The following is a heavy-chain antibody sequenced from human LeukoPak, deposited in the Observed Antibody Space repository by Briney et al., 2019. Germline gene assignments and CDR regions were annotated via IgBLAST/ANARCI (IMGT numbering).Heavy chain of an antibody. CDR1: GASISSYY. V-gene: IGHV4-59*01. D-gene: IGHD5-18*01. CDR3: AREPAGYGIHHFDY. Sequence: SETLSLTCNVSGASISSYYWNWIRQPPGKGLEWIGYISNSGRTNYNPSLESRVTISLDTSKSQFSLELRSVTAADTAVYYCAREPAGYGIHHFDYWGQGTLVTVSS. J-gene: IGHJ4*02. CDR2: ISNSGRT.